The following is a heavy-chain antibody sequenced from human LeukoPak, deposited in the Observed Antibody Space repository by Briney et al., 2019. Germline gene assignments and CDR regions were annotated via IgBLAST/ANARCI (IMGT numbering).Heavy chain of an antibody. J-gene: IGHJ4*02. D-gene: IGHD5-18*01. Sequence: SVKVSCKASGGTFSSYAISWVRQAPGQGLGWMGGIIPIFGTANYAQKFQGRVTITADESTSTAYMELSSLRSEDTAVYYCASGIRGYSYGWDYWGQGTLVTVSS. V-gene: IGHV1-69*13. CDR3: ASGIRGYSYGWDY. CDR1: GGTFSSYA. CDR2: IIPIFGTA.